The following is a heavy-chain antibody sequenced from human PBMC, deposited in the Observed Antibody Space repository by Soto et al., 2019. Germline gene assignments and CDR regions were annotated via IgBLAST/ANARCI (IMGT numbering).Heavy chain of an antibody. CDR2: SRNKANSYGT. Sequence: EVRLVESGGGLVQPGGSLRLSCAASGFTFSDHYMDWVRQAPGKGLEWVGRSRNKANSYGTEYAASVKGRFTISRDESKNSLYLQMNSLKTEDTAVYYCARFSGSYTRGLDYWGQGTLVTVSS. D-gene: IGHD1-26*01. CDR3: ARFSGSYTRGLDY. J-gene: IGHJ4*02. V-gene: IGHV3-72*01. CDR1: GFTFSDHY.